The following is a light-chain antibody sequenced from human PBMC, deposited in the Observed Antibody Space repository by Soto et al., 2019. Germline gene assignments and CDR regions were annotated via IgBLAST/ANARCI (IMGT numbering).Light chain of an antibody. CDR1: QSLTNNF. V-gene: IGKV3D-20*01. CDR3: QRFDNSPT. CDR2: DVS. J-gene: IGKJ4*01. Sequence: EIVLTQSPATLSLSPGERVTLSCGASQSLTNNFLAWYQQRPGLAPKLLIFDVSTRATCIPDRFSGSGSGTDFTFTISRLEPEDFAVYYCQRFDNSPTFGGGTKVEFK.